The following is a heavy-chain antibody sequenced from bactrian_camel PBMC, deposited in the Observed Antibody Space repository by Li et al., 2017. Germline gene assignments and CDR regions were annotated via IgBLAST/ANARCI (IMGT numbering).Heavy chain of an antibody. J-gene: IGHJ4*01. Sequence: VQLVESGGGLVQPGGSLRLSCAASGFSFSSYAMIWVRQAPGKGLEWVSTINSGGGSTTIYVDSVRGRFTISRDNAKNTVYLQMNSLQPDDTAVYYCAAHGKLCLTQGTQVTVS. CDR2: INSGGGSTT. V-gene: IGHV3S40*01. D-gene: IGHD1*01. CDR1: GFSFSSYA.